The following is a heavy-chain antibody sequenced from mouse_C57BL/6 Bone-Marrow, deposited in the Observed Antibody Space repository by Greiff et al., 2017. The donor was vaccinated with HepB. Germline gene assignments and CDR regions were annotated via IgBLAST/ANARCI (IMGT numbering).Heavy chain of an antibody. CDR2: IDPEDGET. CDR1: GFNIKDYY. Sequence: LVESGAELVKPGASVKLSCTASGFNIKDYYMHWVKQRTEQGLEWIGRIDPEDGETKYAPKFQGKATITADTSSNTAYLQLSSLTSEDTAVYYCARKTIYYGYDDPYYYAMDYWGQGTSVTVSS. V-gene: IGHV14-2*01. CDR3: ARKTIYYGYDDPYYYAMDY. J-gene: IGHJ4*01. D-gene: IGHD2-2*01.